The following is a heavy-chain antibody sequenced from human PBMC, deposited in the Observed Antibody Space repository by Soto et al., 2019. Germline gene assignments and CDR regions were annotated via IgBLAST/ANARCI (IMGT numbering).Heavy chain of an antibody. V-gene: IGHV3-21*01. D-gene: IGHD5-12*01. CDR2: ISSSSSYI. Sequence: EVQLVESGGGLVKPGGSLRLSCAASGFTFSSYSMNWVRQAPGKGLEWVSSISSSSSYIYYADSVKGRFTISRDNAKNSLYLQMNSLRAEDTAVYYCARGGGYDCPFYYYYGMDVWGQGTTVTVSS. CDR1: GFTFSSYS. J-gene: IGHJ6*02. CDR3: ARGGGYDCPFYYYYGMDV.